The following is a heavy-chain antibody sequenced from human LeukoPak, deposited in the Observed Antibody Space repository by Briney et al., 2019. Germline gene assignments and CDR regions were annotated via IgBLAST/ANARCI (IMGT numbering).Heavy chain of an antibody. J-gene: IGHJ4*02. CDR3: ARDGGRLQTPESPINDY. CDR1: GYGFHSYG. V-gene: IGHV1-18*01. CDR2: ISGHDDRT. Sequence: ASVKVSCTASGYGFHSYGITWVRQAPGHGLEGMGWISGHDDRTEYAQKFQGRVTMSTDKSTSTASMDLRRLTYDDTGVYYCARDGGRLQTPESPINDYWGQGTLVTVSS. D-gene: IGHD1-14*01.